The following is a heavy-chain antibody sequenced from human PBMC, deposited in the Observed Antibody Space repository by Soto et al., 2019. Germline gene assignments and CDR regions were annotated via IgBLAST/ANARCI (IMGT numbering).Heavy chain of an antibody. J-gene: IGHJ4*02. Sequence: GGSLRLSCAASGFTFSSYAMSWVRQAPGKGLEWVSAISGSGGSTYYADSVKGRFTISRDNSKNTLYLQMNSLRAEDTAVYYCAIKYYDFWSGPRWDYWGQGTLVTVSS. V-gene: IGHV3-23*01. D-gene: IGHD3-3*01. CDR1: GFTFSSYA. CDR2: ISGSGGST. CDR3: AIKYYDFWSGPRWDY.